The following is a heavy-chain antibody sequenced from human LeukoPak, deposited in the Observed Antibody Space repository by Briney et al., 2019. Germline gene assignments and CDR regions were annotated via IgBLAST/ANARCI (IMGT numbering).Heavy chain of an antibody. CDR1: GGSITSSSYY. V-gene: IGHV4-39*01. Sequence: SETLSLTCTVSGGSITSSSYYWGWIRRPPGKGLEWIGSMYYSGSNYYNPSLKSRITISEDTSKNQFSLKLSSVTAADTAVYYCARHRGYCSGSRCYSVWFDPWGQGTLVTVSS. CDR2: MYYSGSN. D-gene: IGHD2-15*01. CDR3: ARHRGYCSGSRCYSVWFDP. J-gene: IGHJ5*02.